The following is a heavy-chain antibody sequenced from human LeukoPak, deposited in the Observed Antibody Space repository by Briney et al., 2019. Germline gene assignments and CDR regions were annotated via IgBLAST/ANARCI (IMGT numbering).Heavy chain of an antibody. CDR3: ARAGYCSGGSCPAFYYYYYMDV. V-gene: IGHV4-39*07. J-gene: IGHJ6*03. CDR1: GGPISSSSYY. Sequence: SETLSLTCTVSGGPISSSSYYWGWIRQPPGKGLEWIGSIYYSGSTYYNPSLKSRVTISVDTSKNQFSLKLSSVTAADTAVYYCARAGYCSGGSCPAFYYYYYMDVWGKGTTVTVSS. CDR2: IYYSGST. D-gene: IGHD2-15*01.